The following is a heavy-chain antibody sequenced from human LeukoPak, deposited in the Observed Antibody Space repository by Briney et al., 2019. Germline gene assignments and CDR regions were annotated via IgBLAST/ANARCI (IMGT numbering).Heavy chain of an antibody. D-gene: IGHD2-15*01. Sequence: KPSETLSLTCTVSGGSISSYYWSWIRQPPGKGLEWNGSIYYSGSTYYNPSLKSRVTISVDTSKNQFSLKLSSVTAADTAVYYCARHELLRYPFDYWGQGTLVTVSS. CDR1: GGSISSYY. J-gene: IGHJ4*02. CDR2: IYYSGST. CDR3: ARHELLRYPFDY. V-gene: IGHV4-59*05.